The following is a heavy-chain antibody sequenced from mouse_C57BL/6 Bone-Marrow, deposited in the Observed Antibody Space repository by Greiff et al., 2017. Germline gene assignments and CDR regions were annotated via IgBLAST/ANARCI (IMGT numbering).Heavy chain of an antibody. J-gene: IGHJ4*01. Sequence: QVQLQQSGAELVMPGASVKLSCKASGYTFTSYWMHWVKQRPGQGLEWIGEIDPSDSYTNYNQKFKGKSTLTVDKSSSTAYMQLSSLTSEDSAVYYCARRGFITTVVAMDYWGQGTSVTVSS. D-gene: IGHD1-1*01. CDR1: GYTFTSYW. CDR2: IDPSDSYT. CDR3: ARRGFITTVVAMDY. V-gene: IGHV1-69*01.